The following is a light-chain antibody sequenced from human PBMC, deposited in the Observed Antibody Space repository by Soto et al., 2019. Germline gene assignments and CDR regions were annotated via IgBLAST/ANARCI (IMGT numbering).Light chain of an antibody. CDR1: QSISNSY. CDR3: QQYGSSPPTLT. CDR2: GAS. V-gene: IGKV3-20*01. Sequence: EIVLTQSPGTLSLSPGERATLSCRASQSISNSYLAWYQQKPGQAPRLLIYGASSRATGIPDRFSGSGSGADFTLTISRLEPGDCAVYYCQQYGSSPPTLTFGGGTKVEIK. J-gene: IGKJ4*01.